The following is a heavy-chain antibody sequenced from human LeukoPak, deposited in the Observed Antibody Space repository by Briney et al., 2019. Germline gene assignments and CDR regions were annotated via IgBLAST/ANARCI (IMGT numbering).Heavy chain of an antibody. CDR2: IIPILGIA. V-gene: IGHV1-69*04. CDR3: ARAPRKYFDY. Sequence: GASVKVSCKASGGTFSSYAISWVRQAPGQGLEWMGRIIPILGIANYAQKFQGRVTITADKSTSTAYMELSSLRSDDTAVYYCARAPRKYFDYWGQGTLVTVSS. CDR1: GGTFSSYA. J-gene: IGHJ4*02.